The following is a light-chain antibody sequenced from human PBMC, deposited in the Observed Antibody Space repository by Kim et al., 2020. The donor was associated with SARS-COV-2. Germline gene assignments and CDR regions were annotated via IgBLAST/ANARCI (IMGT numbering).Light chain of an antibody. CDR2: GAS. CDR3: QQYGSSPYT. CDR1: QSVTTNS. V-gene: IGKV3-20*01. Sequence: SPGEGATLSCRASQSVTTNSLAWYQQNPGQAPRLLIYGASTRATGIPDRFSGSGSGTDFTLTINRLEPEDFAVYYCQQYGSSPYTFGLGTKVDIK. J-gene: IGKJ2*01.